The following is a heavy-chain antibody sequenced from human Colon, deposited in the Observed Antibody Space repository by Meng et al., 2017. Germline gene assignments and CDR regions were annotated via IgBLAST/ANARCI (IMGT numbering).Heavy chain of an antibody. D-gene: IGHD6-19*01. J-gene: IGHJ4*02. V-gene: IGHV4-61*08. CDR2: IYYTGTT. Sequence: QLQESAPGRVTPSETLSLTSTVSGGSVTITGYYWSCIRQSPGKGLEWIGYIYYTGTTNYHPSLKSRVTISVDTSKNQFSLKLSSVTPADTAVYFCARDNLLTSGSRFCFDYWGQGALVTVSS. CDR1: GGSVTITGYY. CDR3: ARDNLLTSGSRFCFDY.